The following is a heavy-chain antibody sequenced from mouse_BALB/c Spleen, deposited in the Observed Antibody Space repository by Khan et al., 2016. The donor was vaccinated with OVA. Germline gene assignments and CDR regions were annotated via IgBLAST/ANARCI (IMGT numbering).Heavy chain of an antibody. CDR3: DSTARIKY. Sequence: EVKLLESGPGLVKPSQSLSLTCTVTGYSITSGYGWNWIRQFPGNKLEWMGYISYSGSTNYNPSLKSRISITRDTSKNQFFLQLNSVTTEDTATYYCDSTARIKYWGQGTTLTVSS. V-gene: IGHV3-2*02. D-gene: IGHD1-2*01. J-gene: IGHJ2*01. CDR1: GYSITSGYG. CDR2: ISYSGST.